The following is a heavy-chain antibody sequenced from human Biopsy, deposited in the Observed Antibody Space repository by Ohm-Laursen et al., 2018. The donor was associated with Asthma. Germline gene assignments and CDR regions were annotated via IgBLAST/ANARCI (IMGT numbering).Heavy chain of an antibody. CDR1: GGTFNTYV. J-gene: IGHJ4*02. D-gene: IGHD2-2*01. Sequence: GPSVNVSRKSLGGTFNTYVIGWVRQDPGQGLEWMGGITVVFGTPTYPQKFQDRVTITADDSPSTVYMELSSLRSEDTAVDYCARKAGSCISRTCYSLDFWGQGTLVTVSS. V-gene: IGHV1-69*01. CDR2: ITVVFGTP. CDR3: ARKAGSCISRTCYSLDF.